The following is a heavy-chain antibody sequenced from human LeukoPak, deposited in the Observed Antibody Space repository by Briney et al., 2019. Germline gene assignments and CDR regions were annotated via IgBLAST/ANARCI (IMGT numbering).Heavy chain of an antibody. J-gene: IGHJ4*02. CDR2: VYYSGST. D-gene: IGHD3-3*01. CDR1: DGSISTYY. Sequence: PSETLSLTCTVSDGSISTYYWSWIRQPPGKGLEWIGYVYYSGSTNYTSSLGSRLTISVDTSKNQFSLKLRSVTAAATAVYYCARGLDFRSGYSFDYWGQGTLVTVSS. CDR3: ARGLDFRSGYSFDY. V-gene: IGHV4-59*01.